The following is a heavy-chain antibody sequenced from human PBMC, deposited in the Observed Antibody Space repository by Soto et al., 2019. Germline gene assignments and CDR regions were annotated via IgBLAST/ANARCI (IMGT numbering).Heavy chain of an antibody. CDR2: INPNSGGT. D-gene: IGHD1-26*01. CDR1: GYTFTGYY. J-gene: IGHJ6*02. V-gene: IGHV1-2*04. CDR3: ARGGSGSYSVYYYYGMDV. Sequence: ASVKVSCKASGYTFTGYYMHWVRQAPGQGLEWMGWINPNSGGTDYAQKFQGWVTMTRDTSISTAYMELSRLRSDDTAVYYCARGGSGSYSVYYYYGMDVWGQGTTVTVSS.